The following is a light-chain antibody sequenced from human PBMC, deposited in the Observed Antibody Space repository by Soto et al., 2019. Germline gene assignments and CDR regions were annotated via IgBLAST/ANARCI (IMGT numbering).Light chain of an antibody. V-gene: IGLV2-14*02. Sequence: QSVLTQPASVSGSPGQSITISCTGTSSDVGSTNLVSWYQQHPGKVPKLIIYEGSQRPSGVSNRFSGSKSGNTASLTISGLQAGDEADYYCSSYTSDSSYVFGSGTKVTVL. CDR1: SSDVGSTNL. J-gene: IGLJ1*01. CDR3: SSYTSDSSYV. CDR2: EGS.